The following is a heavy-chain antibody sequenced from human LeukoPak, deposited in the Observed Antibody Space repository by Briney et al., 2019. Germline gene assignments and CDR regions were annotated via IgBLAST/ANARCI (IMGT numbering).Heavy chain of an antibody. Sequence: ASVKVSRKASGYTFTSYDINWVRQATGQGLEWMGWMNPNSGNTGYAQKFQGRVTMTRNTSISTAYMELSSLRSEDTAVYYCARGYGDYVSSYFDYWGQGTLVTVSS. V-gene: IGHV1-8*01. D-gene: IGHD4-17*01. CDR2: MNPNSGNT. CDR3: ARGYGDYVSSYFDY. J-gene: IGHJ4*02. CDR1: GYTFTSYD.